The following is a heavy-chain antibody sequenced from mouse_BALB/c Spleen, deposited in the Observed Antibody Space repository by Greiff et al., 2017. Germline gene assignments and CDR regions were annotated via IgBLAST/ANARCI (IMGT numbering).Heavy chain of an antibody. CDR3: ARGGIRDYYGSIYGHFDV. V-gene: IGHV1-9*01. D-gene: IGHD1-1*01. CDR2: ILPGSGST. CDR1: GYTFSSYW. Sequence: VKLVESGAELMKPGASVKISCKATGYTFSSYWIEWVKQRPGHGLEWIGEILPGSGSTNYNEKFKGKATFTADTSSNTAYMQLSSLTSEDSAVYYCARGGIRDYYGSIYGHFDVWGAGTTVTVSS. J-gene: IGHJ1*01.